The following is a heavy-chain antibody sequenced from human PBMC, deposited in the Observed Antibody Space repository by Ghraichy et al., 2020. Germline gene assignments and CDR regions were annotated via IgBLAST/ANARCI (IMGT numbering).Heavy chain of an antibody. Sequence: LNISCAASGFTFSDYFMSSIRQAPGKGLEWVSYISSSGSPIYYADSVKGRFSISSDNAWNSLSLLLNSLRVDDTAVSWCAAILTRLRTQPVLNCCPIDVWGQGTTVTVSS. V-gene: IGHV3-11*01. J-gene: IGHJ6*02. CDR3: AAILTRLRTQPVLNCCPIDV. D-gene: IGHD6-6*01. CDR2: ISSSGSPI. CDR1: GFTFSDYF.